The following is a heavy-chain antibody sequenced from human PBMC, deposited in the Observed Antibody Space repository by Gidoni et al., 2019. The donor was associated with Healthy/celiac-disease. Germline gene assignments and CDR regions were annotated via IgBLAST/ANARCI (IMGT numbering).Heavy chain of an antibody. Sequence: EVQLLESGGGLVQPGGSLRLSCAASGFTFSSYAMSWVRQAPGKGLEWVSAISGSGGSTYYADSVKGRFTISRDNSKNTLYLQMNSLRAEDTAVYYCAKVNQSPRYYYGSGSYSITPKGPNDAFDIWGQGTMVTVSS. D-gene: IGHD3-10*01. J-gene: IGHJ3*02. CDR2: ISGSGGST. CDR1: GFTFSSYA. CDR3: AKVNQSPRYYYGSGSYSITPKGPNDAFDI. V-gene: IGHV3-23*01.